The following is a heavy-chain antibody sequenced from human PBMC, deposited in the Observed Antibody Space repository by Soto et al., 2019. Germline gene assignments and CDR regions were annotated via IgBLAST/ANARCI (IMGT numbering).Heavy chain of an antibody. Sequence: LVESGGGVVKPGGSLRLSCEASGFTFSDYYMSWIRQAPGKGLEWLSYISGSGSTIYYADSVRGRFTISRDSAKNSLYFQMNSLRAEDTAIYYCARDADMGCWFHYFDYLGQGTLVTVSS. D-gene: IGHD2-15*01. CDR1: GFTFSDYY. J-gene: IGHJ4*02. CDR2: ISGSGSTI. CDR3: ARDADMGCWFHYFDY. V-gene: IGHV3-11*01.